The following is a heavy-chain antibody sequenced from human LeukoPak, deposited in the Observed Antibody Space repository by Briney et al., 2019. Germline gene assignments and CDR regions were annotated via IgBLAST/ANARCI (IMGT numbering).Heavy chain of an antibody. J-gene: IGHJ4*02. D-gene: IGHD2-2*01. V-gene: IGHV1-2*02. CDR3: ARDPPRIVVVPAAPHGDY. CDR1: GYTFTGYY. CDR2: INPNSGGT. Sequence: ASVTVSCKASGYTFTGYYMHWVRQAPGQGLEWMGWINPNSGGTNYAQKFQGRVTMTRDTSISTAYMELSRLRSDDTAVYYCARDPPRIVVVPAAPHGDYWGQGTLVTVSS.